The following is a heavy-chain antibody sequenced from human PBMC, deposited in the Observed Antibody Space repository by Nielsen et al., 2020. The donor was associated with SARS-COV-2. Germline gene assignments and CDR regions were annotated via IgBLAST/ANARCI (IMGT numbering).Heavy chain of an antibody. CDR2: ITSRSIYI. D-gene: IGHD3-10*01. CDR3: ARDKGQLWFGELLSTFYYYYMDV. J-gene: IGHJ6*03. Sequence: WIRQPPGKGLEWVSSITSRSIYIYYADSVKGRFTISRDNAKNSLYLQMNSLRAEDTAVYYCARDKGQLWFGELLSTFYYYYMDVWGKGTTVTVSS. V-gene: IGHV3-21*01.